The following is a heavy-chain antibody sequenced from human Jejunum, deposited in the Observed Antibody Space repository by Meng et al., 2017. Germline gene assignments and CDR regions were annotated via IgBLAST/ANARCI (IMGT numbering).Heavy chain of an antibody. Sequence: GESLKISCEASGFSFHNYWMSWVRQVPGKGLEWVANIKEDGSEKNYVDSVKGRFTISRDNAKDSLWLQMNSPRGEDTAVYYCAGAPNSKYYDYWGQGILVTVSS. CDR1: GFSFHNYW. J-gene: IGHJ4*02. D-gene: IGHD4-23*01. CDR2: IKEDGSEK. CDR3: AGAPNSKYYDY. V-gene: IGHV3-7*01.